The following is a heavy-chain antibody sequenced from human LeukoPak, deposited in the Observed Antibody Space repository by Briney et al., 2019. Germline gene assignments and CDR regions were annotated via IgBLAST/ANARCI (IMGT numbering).Heavy chain of an antibody. Sequence: SQTLSLTCAISGDSVSSNSAAWNWIRQSPSRGLEWLGSTYYRSKWYNDYAVSVRIRITINPDTSKNQFSLQLNSVTPEDTAVYYCARADYYDSSGYYFDYWGQGTLVTVSS. CDR1: GDSVSSNSAA. J-gene: IGHJ4*02. D-gene: IGHD3-22*01. CDR2: TYYRSKWYN. V-gene: IGHV6-1*01. CDR3: ARADYYDSSGYYFDY.